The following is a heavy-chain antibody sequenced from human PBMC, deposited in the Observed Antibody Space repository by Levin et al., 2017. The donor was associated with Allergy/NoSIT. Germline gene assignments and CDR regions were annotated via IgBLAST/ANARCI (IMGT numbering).Heavy chain of an antibody. J-gene: IGHJ4*02. Sequence: GESLKISCAASGFTFSNYWMHWVRQVPGRGLVWISYINPDGSSTSYADSVKGRFTISRDNAKNMLYLQMSSLRAEDTAVYYCLRVSASSPVPFDYWGQGTLVTVSS. D-gene: IGHD2-2*01. CDR1: GFTFSNYW. CDR2: INPDGSST. CDR3: LRVSASSPVPFDY. V-gene: IGHV3-74*01.